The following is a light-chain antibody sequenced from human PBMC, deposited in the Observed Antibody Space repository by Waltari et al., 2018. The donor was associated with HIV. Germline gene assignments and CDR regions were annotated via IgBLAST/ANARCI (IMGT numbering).Light chain of an antibody. Sequence: SDELTQPPSVSVSPGQTASITCSGDKLGDKYVCWYQQKPGQSPVVAIYQDDKRPSGIPERFSGSNSGNTATLTISGTQAMDEADYYCQAWDSSTEVFGGGTKLTV. V-gene: IGLV3-1*01. CDR3: QAWDSSTEV. CDR2: QDD. J-gene: IGLJ2*01. CDR1: KLGDKY.